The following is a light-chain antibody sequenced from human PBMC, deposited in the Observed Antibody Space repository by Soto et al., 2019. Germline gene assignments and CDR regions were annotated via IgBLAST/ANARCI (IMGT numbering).Light chain of an antibody. CDR1: SSDVGAYNS. CDR3: NSHGGSNNFWV. CDR2: EVN. J-gene: IGLJ3*02. Sequence: QSVLTQPPPASGSPGQSVTISCTGTSSDVGAYNSVSWYQQHPGKAPRLMIYEVNKRPSGVPDRFSGSKSGNMASLTVSGLQAEDEADYYCNSHGGSNNFWVFGGGTKLTVL. V-gene: IGLV2-8*01.